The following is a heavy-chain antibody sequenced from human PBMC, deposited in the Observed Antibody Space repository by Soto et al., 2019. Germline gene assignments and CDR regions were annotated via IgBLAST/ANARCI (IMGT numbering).Heavy chain of an antibody. V-gene: IGHV1-69*02. J-gene: IGHJ4*02. CDR1: GGTFRNYP. CDR2: IFPLTDIP. Sequence: QVQLVQSGTEVKKPGSSVKVSCKASGGTFRNYPINWVRQAPGQGLEWMGSIFPLTDIPDYAQNFQARLTISADKSTSTAYMELSSLTSDDTAMYFCARGPLVVLNYFESWDQGTLVTFSS. CDR3: ARGPLVVLNYFES.